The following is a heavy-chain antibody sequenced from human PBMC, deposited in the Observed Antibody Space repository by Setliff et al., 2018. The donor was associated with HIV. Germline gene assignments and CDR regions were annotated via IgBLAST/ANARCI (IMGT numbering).Heavy chain of an antibody. CDR2: IIPIFGTA. Sequence: SVKVSCKASGGTFSSYAISWVRQAPGQGLEWMGGIIPIFGTANYAQKFQGRVTITADESTSTAYMELSSLRSEDTAVYYCARDRGRRGQLWLHFDYWGQGTLVTVSS. J-gene: IGHJ4*02. V-gene: IGHV1-69*13. CDR1: GGTFSSYA. D-gene: IGHD5-18*01. CDR3: ARDRGRRGQLWLHFDY.